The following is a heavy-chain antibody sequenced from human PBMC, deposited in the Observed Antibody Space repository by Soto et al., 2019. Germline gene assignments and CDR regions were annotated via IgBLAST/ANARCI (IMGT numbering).Heavy chain of an antibody. CDR2: IVVGSGNT. Sequence: GASVKVSCKASGFTFTSSAVQWARQARGQRLEWIGWIVVGSGNTNYAQKFQERVTITRDMSTSTAYMELSSLRSEDTAVYYCAADSRQQLGLYYYYYGMDVWGQGTTVTVSS. J-gene: IGHJ6*02. V-gene: IGHV1-58*01. D-gene: IGHD6-13*01. CDR1: GFTFTSSA. CDR3: AADSRQQLGLYYYYYGMDV.